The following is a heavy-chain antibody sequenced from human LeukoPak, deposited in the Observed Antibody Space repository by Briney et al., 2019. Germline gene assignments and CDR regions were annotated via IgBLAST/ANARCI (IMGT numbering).Heavy chain of an antibody. CDR3: ARATTSPYDYVWGSYRLNWFDP. J-gene: IGHJ5*02. CDR2: ISVYNGKT. D-gene: IGHD3-16*02. CDR1: GYTFTSYG. Sequence: ASVKVSCKASGYTFTSYGISWVRQAAGQGLEWMGWISVYNGKTNYAQNLQGRVNITTDTSTSTAYMELRSLRSDDTAVYYCARATTSPYDYVWGSYRLNWFDPWGQGTLVTVSS. V-gene: IGHV1-18*01.